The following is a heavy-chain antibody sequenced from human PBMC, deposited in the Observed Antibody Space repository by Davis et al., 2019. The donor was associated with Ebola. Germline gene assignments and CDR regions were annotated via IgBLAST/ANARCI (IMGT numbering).Heavy chain of an antibody. CDR2: ISSASSDI. D-gene: IGHD3-16*01. J-gene: IGHJ4*02. Sequence: GESLKISCEASGFTFSIQGMNWVRQAPGKGLEWLSYISSASSDIYYADSVKGRFTISRDNAKNSLYLQMNSLRAEDTAVYYCAKDPPSYGLWYFDYWGQGTLVTVSS. CDR1: GFTFSIQG. V-gene: IGHV3-48*01. CDR3: AKDPPSYGLWYFDY.